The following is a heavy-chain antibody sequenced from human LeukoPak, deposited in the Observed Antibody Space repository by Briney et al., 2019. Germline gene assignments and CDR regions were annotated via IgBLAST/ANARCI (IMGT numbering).Heavy chain of an antibody. CDR2: ISGSGGST. Sequence: PGGSLRLSCAASGFTFSSYAMSWVRQAPGKGLEWVSAISGSGGSTYYADSMKGRFTISRDNSKNTLFLQMNSLRAEDTALYYCTKDVDSSGYFDYWGQGTLVTVSS. J-gene: IGHJ4*02. D-gene: IGHD3-22*01. CDR1: GFTFSSYA. V-gene: IGHV3-23*01. CDR3: TKDVDSSGYFDY.